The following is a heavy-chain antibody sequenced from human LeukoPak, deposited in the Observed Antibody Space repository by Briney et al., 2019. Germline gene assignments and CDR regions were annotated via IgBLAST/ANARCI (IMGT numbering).Heavy chain of an antibody. D-gene: IGHD3-3*01. CDR3: ARALRYYDFWSGYPPYYYMDV. Sequence: ASVKVSCKASGYTFTSYDINWVRQATGQGLEWMGWMNPNSGNTGYAQKFQGRVTMTRNTSISTAYMELSSLRSEDTAVYYCARALRYYDFWSGYPPYYYMDVWGKGTTVTVSS. J-gene: IGHJ6*03. CDR2: MNPNSGNT. V-gene: IGHV1-8*01. CDR1: GYTFTSYD.